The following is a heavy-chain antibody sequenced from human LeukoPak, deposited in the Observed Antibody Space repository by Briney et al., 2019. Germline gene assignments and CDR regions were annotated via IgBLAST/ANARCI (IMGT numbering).Heavy chain of an antibody. CDR2: IYYSGST. Sequence: PSQTLSLTCTVSGGSISSGGYYWSWIRQHPGKGLEWIGYIYYSGSTYYNPSLKRRVTISVDTSKNQFSLKLSSVTAADTAVYYCARYARSLEYFDYWGQGTLVTVSS. CDR1: GGSISSGGYY. D-gene: IGHD1-1*01. J-gene: IGHJ4*02. V-gene: IGHV4-31*03. CDR3: ARYARSLEYFDY.